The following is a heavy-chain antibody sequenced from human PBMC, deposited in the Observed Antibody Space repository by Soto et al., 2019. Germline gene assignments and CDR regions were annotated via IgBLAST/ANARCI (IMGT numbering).Heavy chain of an antibody. CDR1: GFTFTSSA. CDR2: IVVGSGNT. J-gene: IGHJ4*02. CDR3: ARGYPKYYYDSSGYYSPFDY. V-gene: IGHV1-58*02. Sequence: GASVKVSCKASGFTFTSSAMQWVRQARGQRLEWIGWIVVGSGNTNYAQKFQERVTITRDMSTSTAYMELSSLRSEDTAVYYCARGYPKYYYDSSGYYSPFDYWGQGTLVTVSS. D-gene: IGHD3-22*01.